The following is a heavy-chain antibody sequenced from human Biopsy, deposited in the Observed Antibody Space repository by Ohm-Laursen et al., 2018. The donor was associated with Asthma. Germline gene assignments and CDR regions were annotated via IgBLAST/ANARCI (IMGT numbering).Heavy chain of an antibody. J-gene: IGHJ4*02. V-gene: IGHV1-24*01. D-gene: IGHD4-17*01. CDR2: HDHEEGGT. CDR1: GYSLTDLS. Sequence: SVKVSCKISGYSLTDLSMHWVRLAPGQGLEWMGGHDHEEGGTVNARRFQGRVTMTEDTSTDTAYMELSSLSSDDTAVYYCASDFPKDYVRYNFQFWGQGTLVTVSS. CDR3: ASDFPKDYVRYNFQF.